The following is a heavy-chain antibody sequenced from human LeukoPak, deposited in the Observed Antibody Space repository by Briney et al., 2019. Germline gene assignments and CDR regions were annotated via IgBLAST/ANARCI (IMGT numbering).Heavy chain of an antibody. CDR2: IKEDGSEK. CDR3: AAAPNYYYFDY. D-gene: IGHD5-24*01. V-gene: IGHV3-7*01. J-gene: IGHJ4*02. CDR1: GFTFNNYW. Sequence: PGGSLRLSCGASGFTFNNYWMSWVRQAPGTGLEWVANIKEDGSEKYYVDSVKGRFTISRDNAKSTLYLQMNNLGAEDTAVYSCAAAPNYYYFDYWGRGTLVTVSS.